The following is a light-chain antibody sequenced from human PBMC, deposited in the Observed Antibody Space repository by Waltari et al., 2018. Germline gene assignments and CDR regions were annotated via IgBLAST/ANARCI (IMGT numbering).Light chain of an antibody. CDR3: SSYTSRSTLEV. CDR1: SSDVGGYNA. V-gene: IGLV2-14*01. J-gene: IGLJ2*01. CDR2: EVS. Sequence: QSPLTQPASVSGSPGQSTRISFTGTSSDVGGYNAVTWYQQPPGNAPKPISYEVSNRPSAVSTRFSRSKSGNTASLTISGLQAEYDADYYCSSYTSRSTLEVFGGGTKLTVL.